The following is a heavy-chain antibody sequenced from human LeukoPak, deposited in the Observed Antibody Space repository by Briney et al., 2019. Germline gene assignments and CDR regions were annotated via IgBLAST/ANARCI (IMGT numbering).Heavy chain of an antibody. CDR1: GFTFNSYA. D-gene: IGHD2/OR15-2a*01. V-gene: IGHV3-23*01. Sequence: GGSLRLSCAASGFTFNSYAMNWVRQAPGKGLECISAISGSGDSTHYADSVKGRFTISRDNSKNTLYLQMNSLRAEDTAVYYCARNVSGQYFDIWGRGTLVTVSS. CDR3: ARNVSGQYFDI. CDR2: ISGSGDST. J-gene: IGHJ2*01.